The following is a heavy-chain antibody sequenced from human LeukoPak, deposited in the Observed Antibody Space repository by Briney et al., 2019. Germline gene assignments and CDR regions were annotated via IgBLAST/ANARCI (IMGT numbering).Heavy chain of an antibody. D-gene: IGHD6-13*01. CDR3: ARWAAAGMRVSDYFDY. CDR2: IYYSGST. CDR1: GGSISSSSYY. V-gene: IGHV4-39*01. Sequence: SETLSLTCTVSGGSISSSSYYWGWLRQPPGKGLESIGSIYYSGSTYYNPSLKSRVTISVDTSKNQFSLKPSSVTAADTAVYDCARWAAAGMRVSDYFDYWGQGTLVTVSS. J-gene: IGHJ4*02.